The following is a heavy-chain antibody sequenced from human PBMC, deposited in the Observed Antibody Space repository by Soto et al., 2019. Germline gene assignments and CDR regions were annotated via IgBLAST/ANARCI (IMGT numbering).Heavy chain of an antibody. CDR2: ISRSSDHM. J-gene: IGHJ4*02. V-gene: IGHV3-21*01. D-gene: IGHD2-15*01. CDR1: GFTFSSDW. CDR3: TRAISGGPFDY. Sequence: PGGSLRLSCAASGFTFSSDWMHWVRQTPGKGLEWVSSISRSSDHMYYADSVRGRFTISRDNAKNSLFLQMNSLRAEDTAVYYCTRAISGGPFDYWGQGALVTVSS.